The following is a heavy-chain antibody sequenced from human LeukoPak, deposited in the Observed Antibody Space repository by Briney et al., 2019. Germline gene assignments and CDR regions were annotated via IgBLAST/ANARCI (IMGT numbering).Heavy chain of an antibody. CDR3: ARGGLISLANTPLGAFDM. Sequence: PSETLSLTCTVSGGSISSSSYYWGWIRQPPGKGLEWIGSIYYSGSTYYNPSLKSRVTISVDTSKNQFSLQLNSVTPEDTAVYYCARGGLISLANTPLGAFDMWGQGTLVSVSS. V-gene: IGHV4-39*07. J-gene: IGHJ3*02. CDR2: IYYSGST. CDR1: GGSISSSSYY. D-gene: IGHD3/OR15-3a*01.